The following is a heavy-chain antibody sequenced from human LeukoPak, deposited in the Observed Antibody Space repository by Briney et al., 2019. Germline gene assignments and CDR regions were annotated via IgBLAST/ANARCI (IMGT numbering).Heavy chain of an antibody. V-gene: IGHV3-53*01. CDR3: ARDDCSGGSCYAFDI. CDR2: IYSGGST. D-gene: IGHD2-15*01. CDR1: GFTVSSNY. J-gene: IGHJ3*02. Sequence: PGGSLRLSCAASGFTVSSNYMSWVRQAPGKGLEWVSVIYSGGSTYYADSVKGRFTISRDNSKNTLYLQMNSLRAEDTAVYYCARDDCSGGSCYAFDIWGQGTMVTVSS.